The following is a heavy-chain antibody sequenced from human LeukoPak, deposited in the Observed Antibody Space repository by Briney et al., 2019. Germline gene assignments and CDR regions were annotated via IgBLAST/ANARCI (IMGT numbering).Heavy chain of an antibody. Sequence: PGGSLRLSCAASGFSLSNYGVHWVRQAPGKGLEWVTVIWYDGSNRYYADPVKGRITVSRDTSRNTLDLEINSLRVDDTAIYYCARGTGAMRYYFDLWGQGIMVTVSS. CDR3: ARGTGAMRYYFDL. CDR2: IWYDGSNR. J-gene: IGHJ4*02. CDR1: GFSLSNYG. D-gene: IGHD2-2*01. V-gene: IGHV3-33*01.